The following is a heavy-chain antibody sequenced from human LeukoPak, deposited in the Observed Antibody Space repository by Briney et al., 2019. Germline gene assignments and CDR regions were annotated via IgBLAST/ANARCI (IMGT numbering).Heavy chain of an antibody. D-gene: IGHD2-15*01. Sequence: HPGGSLRLSCAASGFTFSSYGMSWVRQAPGKGLEWVSAISGSGGSTYYADSVKGRFTISRDNSKNTLYLQMNSLRAEDTAVYYCAKAPVTSCRGAFCYPLDSWGQGTLVTVSS. CDR2: ISGSGGST. CDR1: GFTFSSYG. V-gene: IGHV3-23*01. CDR3: AKAPVTSCRGAFCYPLDS. J-gene: IGHJ4*02.